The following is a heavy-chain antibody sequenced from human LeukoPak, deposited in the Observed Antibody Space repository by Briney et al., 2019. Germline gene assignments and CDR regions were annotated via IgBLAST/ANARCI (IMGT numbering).Heavy chain of an antibody. CDR2: IIPIFGTA. Sequence: GASVKVSCKASGGIFSSYAISWVRQAPGQGLEWMGGIIPIFGTANYAQKFQGRVTITADKSTSTAYMELSSLRSEDTAVYYCARVEYSSSSQRVDDYYYYMDVWGKGTTVTVSS. CDR1: GGIFSSYA. D-gene: IGHD6-6*01. V-gene: IGHV1-69*06. J-gene: IGHJ6*03. CDR3: ARVEYSSSSQRVDDYYYYMDV.